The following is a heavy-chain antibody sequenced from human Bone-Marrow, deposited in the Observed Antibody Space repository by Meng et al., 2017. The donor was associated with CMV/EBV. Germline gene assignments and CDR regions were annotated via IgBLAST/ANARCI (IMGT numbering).Heavy chain of an antibody. J-gene: IGHJ4*02. CDR1: GVG. CDR3: AHRLSDRYDFWSGSHPKDYFDY. CDR2: IYWNDDK. Sequence: GVGVVWIRQPPGKALEWLARIYWNDDKRYSPSLKSRLNITKDTSKNQVVLTMTNMDPVDTATYYCAHRLSDRYDFWSGSHPKDYFDYWGQGTLVTVSS. V-gene: IGHV2-5*01. D-gene: IGHD3-3*01.